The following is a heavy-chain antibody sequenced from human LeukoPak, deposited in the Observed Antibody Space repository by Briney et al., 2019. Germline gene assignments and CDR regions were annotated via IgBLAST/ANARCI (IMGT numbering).Heavy chain of an antibody. V-gene: IGHV3-23*01. Sequence: GGSLRLSCAASGFTFSSYAMAWVRQTPGKGLDWVSSLSGSGDNTYYADSVKGRFTISRDNSKNTLYLQMNSLRAEDTAVYYCAKTGGEYSGSYLGAFDIWGQGTMVTVSS. D-gene: IGHD1-26*01. CDR1: GFTFSSYA. CDR3: AKTGGEYSGSYLGAFDI. CDR2: LSGSGDNT. J-gene: IGHJ3*02.